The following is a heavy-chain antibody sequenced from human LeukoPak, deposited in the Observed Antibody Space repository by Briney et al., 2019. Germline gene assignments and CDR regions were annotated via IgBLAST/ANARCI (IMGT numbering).Heavy chain of an antibody. J-gene: IGHJ4*02. V-gene: IGHV1-2*02. D-gene: IGHD3-10*01. CDR1: GYTFTGNY. CDR2: INPNSGGT. CDR3: AVITMVRGVFDY. Sequence: GASVKVSCKASGYTFTGNYMHWVRQAPGQGLEWMGWINPNSGGTNYAQKFQGRVTMTRDTSISTAYMELSRLRSDDTAVYYCAVITMVRGVFDYWGQGTLVTVSS.